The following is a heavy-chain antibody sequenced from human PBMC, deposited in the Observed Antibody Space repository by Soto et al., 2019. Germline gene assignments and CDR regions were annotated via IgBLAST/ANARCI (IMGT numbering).Heavy chain of an antibody. Sequence: CSLGLACAASGVTVSGSAMHWVRQASGKGLEWVGRIRSKANSYATAYAASVKGRFTISRDDSKNTAYLQMNSLKTEDTAVYYCTRQLLGYYYSYGMDVWAQGTTVTVSS. CDR2: IRSKANSYAT. CDR1: GVTVSGSA. J-gene: IGHJ6*02. CDR3: TRQLLGYYYSYGMDV. V-gene: IGHV3-73*01. D-gene: IGHD2-15*01.